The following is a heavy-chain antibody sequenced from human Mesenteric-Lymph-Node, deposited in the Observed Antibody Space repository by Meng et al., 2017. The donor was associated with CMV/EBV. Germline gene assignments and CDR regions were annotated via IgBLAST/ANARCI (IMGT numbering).Heavy chain of an antibody. CDR1: GGSFSGYY. J-gene: IGHJ4*02. CDR3: ARGSSYDILTGYFDY. Sequence: QVQLLQWGDGLLKPSEILSVTCAVYGGSFSGYYWNWIRQSPEKGLEWIGEINHSGSTTYNPSFTSRIIISVDTSTNQISLNMSSVTAADTAVYYCARGSSYDILTGYFDYWGQGALVTVSS. V-gene: IGHV4-34*01. CDR2: INHSGST. D-gene: IGHD3-9*01.